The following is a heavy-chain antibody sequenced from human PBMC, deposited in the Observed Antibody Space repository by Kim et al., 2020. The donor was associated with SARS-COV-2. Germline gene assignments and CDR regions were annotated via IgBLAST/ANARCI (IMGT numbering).Heavy chain of an antibody. V-gene: IGHV4-31*02. D-gene: IGHD3-22*01. CDR3: ARSIKDPHYYDSSGTYYFDY. Sequence: RVTISVDTSKNQFSLKLSSVTAADTAVYYCARSIKDPHYYDSSGTYYFDYWGQGTLVTVSS. J-gene: IGHJ4*02.